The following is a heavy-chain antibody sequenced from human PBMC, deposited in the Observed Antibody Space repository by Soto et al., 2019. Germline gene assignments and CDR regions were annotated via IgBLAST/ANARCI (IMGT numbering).Heavy chain of an antibody. V-gene: IGHV3-74*01. CDR2: INSDGSST. J-gene: IGHJ6*03. D-gene: IGHD6-6*01. Sequence: GGSLRLSCAASGFTFSSYWMHWVRQAPGKGLVWVSRINSDGSSTSYADSVKGRFTISRDNAKNTLYLQMNSLRAEDTAVYYCCIWQLVPDYYYYMDVWGKGTTVTVSS. CDR3: CIWQLVPDYYYYMDV. CDR1: GFTFSSYW.